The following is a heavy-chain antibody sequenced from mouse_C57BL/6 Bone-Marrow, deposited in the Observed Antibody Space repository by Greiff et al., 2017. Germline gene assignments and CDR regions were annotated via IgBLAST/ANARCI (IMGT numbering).Heavy chain of an antibody. CDR3: SIYYYGSSPYYFDY. Sequence: VQLKESGTVLARPGASVKMSCKTSGYTFTSYWMHWVKQRPGQGLEWIGAIYPGNSDTSYNQKFKGKAKLTAVTSASTAYMELSSLTNEDSAVYYCSIYYYGSSPYYFDYWGQGTTLTVSS. CDR1: GYTFTSYW. J-gene: IGHJ2*01. V-gene: IGHV1-5*01. CDR2: IYPGNSDT. D-gene: IGHD1-1*01.